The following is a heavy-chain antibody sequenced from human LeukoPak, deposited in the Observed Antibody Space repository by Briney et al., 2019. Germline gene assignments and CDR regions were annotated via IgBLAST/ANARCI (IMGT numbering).Heavy chain of an antibody. D-gene: IGHD3-3*01. CDR1: GGSFSGYY. V-gene: IGHV4-34*01. CDR3: ARGHIYYDLWSGYFWFDP. CDR2: INHSGST. J-gene: IGHJ5*02. Sequence: PSETLSLTCAVYGGSFSGYYWSWIRQPPGKGLEWIGEINHSGSTNYNPSLKSRVTISVDTSKNQFSLKLSSVTAADTAVYYCARGHIYYDLWSGYFWFDPWGQGTLVTVSS.